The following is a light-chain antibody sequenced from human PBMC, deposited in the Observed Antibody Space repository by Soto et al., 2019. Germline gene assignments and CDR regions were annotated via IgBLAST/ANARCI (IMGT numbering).Light chain of an antibody. CDR2: LGS. CDR1: QSLLHSNGYNY. CDR3: MQALQTPMYT. V-gene: IGKV2-28*01. Sequence: DIVMTQSPLSLPVTPGEPASISCRSSQSLLHSNGYNYLDWYLQKPGQSPQLLIYLGSNRASGVPDRCSGSGSGTDFTLKISRVEAEDVGVYYCMQALQTPMYTCGQGTKLEIK. J-gene: IGKJ2*01.